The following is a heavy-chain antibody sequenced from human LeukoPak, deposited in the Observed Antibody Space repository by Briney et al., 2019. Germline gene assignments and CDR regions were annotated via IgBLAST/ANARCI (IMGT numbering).Heavy chain of an antibody. D-gene: IGHD5-18*01. V-gene: IGHV1-8*03. CDR1: GYTFTSYD. J-gene: IGHJ6*03. CDR3: ARDNYLVGYSYGTYYYYMDV. CDR2: MNPNSGNT. Sequence: ASVKVSCKASGYTFTSYDINWVRQATGQGLEWMGWMNPNSGNTGYAQKFQGRVTITRSTSISTAYMELSSLRSEDTAVYYCARDNYLVGYSYGTYYYYMDVWGKGTTVTVSS.